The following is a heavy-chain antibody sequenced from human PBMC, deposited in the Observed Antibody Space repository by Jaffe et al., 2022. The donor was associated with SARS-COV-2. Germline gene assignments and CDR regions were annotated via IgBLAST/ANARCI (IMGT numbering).Heavy chain of an antibody. CDR1: GFTFSSYA. CDR2: ISYDGSNK. V-gene: IGHV3-30-3*01. CDR3: ARALLPQLWLRNYFDY. J-gene: IGHJ4*02. Sequence: QVQLVESGGGVVQPGRSLRLSCAASGFTFSSYAMHWVRQAPGKGLEWVAVISYDGSNKYYADSVKGRFTISRDNSKNTLYLQMNSLRAEDTAVYYCARALLPQLWLRNYFDYWGQGTLVTVSS. D-gene: IGHD5-18*01.